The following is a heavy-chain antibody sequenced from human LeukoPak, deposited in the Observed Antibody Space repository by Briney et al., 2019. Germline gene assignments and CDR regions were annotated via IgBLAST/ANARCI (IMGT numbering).Heavy chain of an antibody. Sequence: GGSLRLSCAASGFTFSSYWMHWVRHAPGKGLVWVSRINSDGSSTSYADSVEGRFTISRDNAKNSLYLQMNSLRAEDTAVYYCAREDKQWLEKRLYYYFFMDVWGKGTTVTVSS. D-gene: IGHD6-19*01. J-gene: IGHJ6*03. CDR1: GFTFSSYW. CDR2: INSDGSST. CDR3: AREDKQWLEKRLYYYFFMDV. V-gene: IGHV3-74*01.